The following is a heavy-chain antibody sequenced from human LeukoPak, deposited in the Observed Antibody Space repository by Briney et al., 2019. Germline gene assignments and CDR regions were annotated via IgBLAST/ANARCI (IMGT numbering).Heavy chain of an antibody. CDR1: GGTFSSYA. J-gene: IGHJ5*02. Sequence: SVTVSCTASGGTFSSYAISWVRQAPGQGLEWMGGIIPIFGTANYAQKFQGRVTITADESTSTAYMELSSLRSEDTAVYYCARDAPSRIAAGWFDPWGQGTLVTVSS. CDR2: IIPIFGTA. V-gene: IGHV1-69*13. D-gene: IGHD6-13*01. CDR3: ARDAPSRIAAGWFDP.